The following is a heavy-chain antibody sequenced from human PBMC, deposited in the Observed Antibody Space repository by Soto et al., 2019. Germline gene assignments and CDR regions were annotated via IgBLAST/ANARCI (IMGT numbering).Heavy chain of an antibody. Sequence: SETLSLTCTVSGGSISSYYWSWIRQPPGKGLEWIGYIYYSGTTNYNPSLKSRVTISVDTSKNQFSLKLSSVTAADTAVYYCASLVGIYLRGGFDPGGQETLFTLPS. CDR2: IYYSGTT. CDR3: ASLVGIYLRGGFDP. CDR1: GGSISSYY. V-gene: IGHV4-59*01. J-gene: IGHJ5*02. D-gene: IGHD3-16*02.